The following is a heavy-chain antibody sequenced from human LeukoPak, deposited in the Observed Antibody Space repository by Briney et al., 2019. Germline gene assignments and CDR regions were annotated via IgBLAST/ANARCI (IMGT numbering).Heavy chain of an antibody. Sequence: GGSLRLSCAASGFTFSDYYMSWIRQAPGKGQEWVSYISSSSYTNYADSVKGRFTISRDNAKNSLYLQMNSLRAEDTAVYYCARSSAYCSSTSCPTYYYGMDVWGKGTTVTVSS. CDR2: ISSSSYT. CDR1: GFTFSDYY. D-gene: IGHD2-2*01. V-gene: IGHV3-11*06. CDR3: ARSSAYCSSTSCPTYYYGMDV. J-gene: IGHJ6*04.